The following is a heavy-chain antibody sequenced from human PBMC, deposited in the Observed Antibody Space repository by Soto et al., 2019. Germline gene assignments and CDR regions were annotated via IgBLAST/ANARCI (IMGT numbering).Heavy chain of an antibody. CDR1: GFTFSSYG. CDR2: IWYDGSNK. V-gene: IGHV3-33*01. J-gene: IGHJ6*02. CDR3: ATRRAAAGTSLQYYYYGMDV. D-gene: IGHD6-13*01. Sequence: GGSLRLSCAASGFTFSSYGMHWVRQAPGKGLEWVAVIWYDGSNKYYADSVKGRFTISRDNSKNTLYLQMNSRRAEDTAVYYCATRRAAAGTSLQYYYYGMDVWGQGTTVTVSS.